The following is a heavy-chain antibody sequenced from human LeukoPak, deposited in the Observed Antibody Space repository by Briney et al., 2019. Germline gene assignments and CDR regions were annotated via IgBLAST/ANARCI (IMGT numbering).Heavy chain of an antibody. CDR3: ARGRYYDSRDSFGY. V-gene: IGHV4-61*01. CDR1: GGSVGSGRFY. Sequence: PSETLSLTCTVFGGSVGSGRFYWNWIRQPPGMGLEWIGFISYSGSTNYNPSLKSRATISEDTSKNQFSLKLSSVTAADTAVYFCARGRYYDSRDSFGYWGQGILVTVSS. CDR2: ISYSGST. J-gene: IGHJ4*02. D-gene: IGHD3-22*01.